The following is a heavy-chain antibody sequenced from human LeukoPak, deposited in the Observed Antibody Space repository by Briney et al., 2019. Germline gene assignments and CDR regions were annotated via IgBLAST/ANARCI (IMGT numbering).Heavy chain of an antibody. V-gene: IGHV1-69*05. CDR2: IIPIFGTA. J-gene: IGHJ6*03. CDR1: GGTFSSYA. Sequence: GSPVKVSCKASGGTFSSYAISWVRQAPGQGLEWMGGIIPIFGTANYAQKFQGRVTITTDESTSTAYMELSSLRSEDTAVYYCARGIVAAGYYYYYMDVWGKGTTVTVSS. CDR3: ARGIVAAGYYYYYMDV. D-gene: IGHD6-13*01.